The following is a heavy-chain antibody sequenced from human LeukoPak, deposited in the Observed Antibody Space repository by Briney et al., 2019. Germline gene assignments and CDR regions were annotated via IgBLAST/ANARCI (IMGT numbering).Heavy chain of an antibody. J-gene: IGHJ4*02. CDR1: GFTFSSYS. CDR2: ISSSSSYI. CDR3: ARNAYCSGGSCHSIDY. Sequence: GGSLRLSCAASGFTFSSYSMNWVRQAPGKGLEWVSSISSSSSYIYYADSVKGRFTISRDNAKNSLYLQMNSLRAEDTALYYCARNAYCSGGSCHSIDYWGQGTLVTVSS. D-gene: IGHD2-15*01. V-gene: IGHV3-21*04.